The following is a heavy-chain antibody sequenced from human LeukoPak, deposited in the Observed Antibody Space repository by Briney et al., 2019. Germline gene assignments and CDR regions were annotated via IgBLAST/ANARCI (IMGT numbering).Heavy chain of an antibody. D-gene: IGHD3-22*01. V-gene: IGHV1-46*01. CDR3: ARAYYYDSSGYSYYYYMDV. Sequence: ASVTVSFTAFGYTFTINYMHWVRQAPGQGQEWMGVISPSGGWTTYAQKFQGRVTLTRDMSTSTVYMELSSLTSEDTAVYYCARAYYYDSSGYSYYYYMDVWGKGTTVTVSS. CDR2: ISPSGGWT. J-gene: IGHJ6*03. CDR1: GYTFTINY.